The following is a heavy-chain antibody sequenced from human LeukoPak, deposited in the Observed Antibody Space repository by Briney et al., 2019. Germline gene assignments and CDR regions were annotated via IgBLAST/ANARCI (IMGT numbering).Heavy chain of an antibody. Sequence: GSVKVSCKTSGYTFTIYGISWVRQAPGQGLEWMGLISTYGNTNYAQNLQGRVTMTTDTSTSTAYMELRSLRSDDTAVYYCARRIIGYYFDYWGQGTLVTVSS. J-gene: IGHJ4*02. CDR2: ISTYGNT. CDR3: ARRIIGYYFDY. D-gene: IGHD2-15*01. CDR1: GYTFTIYG. V-gene: IGHV1-18*01.